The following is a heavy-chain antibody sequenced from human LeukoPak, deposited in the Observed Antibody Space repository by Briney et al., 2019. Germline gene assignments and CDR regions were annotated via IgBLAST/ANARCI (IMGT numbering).Heavy chain of an antibody. CDR3: ARDWEWGLPYAFDI. CDR1: GFSVSNNY. J-gene: IGHJ3*02. D-gene: IGHD3-3*01. CDR2: LYSAGST. Sequence: PGGSLRLSCAASGFSVSNNYMNWVRQAPEKGLEWDSVLYSAGSTYYADSVKGRFTISRDNSKNTLYLQMNSLRAEDTALYYCARDWEWGLPYAFDIWGQGTMVTVSS. V-gene: IGHV3-53*01.